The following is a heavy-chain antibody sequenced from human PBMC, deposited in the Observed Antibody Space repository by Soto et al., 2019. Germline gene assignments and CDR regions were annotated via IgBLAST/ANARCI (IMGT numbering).Heavy chain of an antibody. CDR3: ARGPRTHFWIPSAP. D-gene: IGHD3-3*02. CDR2: ISPNSGAT. J-gene: IGHJ1*01. CDR1: GCTFSDYY. Sequence: AAVKSSSEASGCTFSDYYLHWVKQAPGQGLEWMGWISPNSGATEYAPKFQGRVTMTTDTSISTDFLKLARLRPDNTAIYYCARGPRTHFWIPSAPCGQCTL. V-gene: IGHV1-2*02.